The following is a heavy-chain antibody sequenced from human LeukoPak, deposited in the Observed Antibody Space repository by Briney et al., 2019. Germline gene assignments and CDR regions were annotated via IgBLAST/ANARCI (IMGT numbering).Heavy chain of an antibody. V-gene: IGHV4-59*01. CDR2: IYYSGST. CDR3: ARDYYGSGPSDY. Sequence: SESLSLTCTVSGDSISSYYWSWIRQPPGKGLEWIGYIYYSGSTNYNPSLKSRVTISVDTSKNQFSLKLSSVTAADTAVYYCARDYYGSGPSDYWGQGTLVTVSS. D-gene: IGHD3-10*01. J-gene: IGHJ4*02. CDR1: GDSISSYY.